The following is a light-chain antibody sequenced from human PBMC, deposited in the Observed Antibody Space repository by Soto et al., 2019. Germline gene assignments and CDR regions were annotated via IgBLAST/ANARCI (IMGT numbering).Light chain of an antibody. CDR1: QSVSSSY. J-gene: IGKJ2*01. V-gene: IGKV3-20*01. Sequence: EIVLTQSPGTLSLSPGERATLSCRASQSVSSSYLALYQQKPGQAPRLLIYGASSRATGIPDRFSGSGSGTDFTLTISRLEPADFEVYDCQQYGSSPYTFGQGTKLEIK. CDR2: GAS. CDR3: QQYGSSPYT.